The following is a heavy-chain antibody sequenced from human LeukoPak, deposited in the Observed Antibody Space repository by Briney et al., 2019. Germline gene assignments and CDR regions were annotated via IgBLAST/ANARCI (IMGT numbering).Heavy chain of an antibody. CDR2: INPNSGGT. Sequence: ASVKVSCKASGYTFTGYYIDWVRQAPGQGLEWMGWINPNSGGTNYAQKFQGRVTMTRDTSISTAYMELSSLTSDDTAVFYCARVQCCDVGKSFLFDYWGQGTLVTASS. CDR3: ARVQCCDVGKSFLFDY. V-gene: IGHV1-2*02. J-gene: IGHJ4*02. D-gene: IGHD1-26*01. CDR1: GYTFTGYY.